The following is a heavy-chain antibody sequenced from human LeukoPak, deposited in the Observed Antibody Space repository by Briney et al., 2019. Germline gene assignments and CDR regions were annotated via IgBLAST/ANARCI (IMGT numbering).Heavy chain of an antibody. Sequence: PSETLSLTCTVSGGSISSGGYYWSWIRQPAGNGLEWIGRINTSGSTNYNPSLKSRVTISVDTSKNQFSLKLSSVTAADTAVYYCARDFRSGGSFFDYWGQGALVTVSS. V-gene: IGHV4-61*02. J-gene: IGHJ4*02. CDR3: ARDFRSGGSFFDY. CDR2: INTSGST. CDR1: GGSISSGGYY. D-gene: IGHD2-15*01.